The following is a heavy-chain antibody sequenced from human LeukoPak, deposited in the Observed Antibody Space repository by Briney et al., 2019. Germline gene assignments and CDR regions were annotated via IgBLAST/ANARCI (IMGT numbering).Heavy chain of an antibody. Sequence: PSQTLSLTCAVSGGSISSGGYSWSWIRQPPGKGLEWIGYIYHSGSTYYNPSLKSRVTISVDRSKNQFSLKLSSVTAADTAVYYCARVPYYDSSGYYLRGDYGMDVWGQGTTVTVSS. J-gene: IGHJ6*02. CDR1: GGSISSGGYS. D-gene: IGHD3-22*01. CDR2: IYHSGST. CDR3: ARVPYYDSSGYYLRGDYGMDV. V-gene: IGHV4-30-2*01.